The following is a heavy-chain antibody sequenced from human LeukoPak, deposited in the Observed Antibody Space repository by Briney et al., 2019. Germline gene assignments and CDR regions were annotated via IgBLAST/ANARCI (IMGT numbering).Heavy chain of an antibody. V-gene: IGHV1-2*02. J-gene: IGHJ3*01. D-gene: IGHD5-12*01. CDR3: ARRVSSSGFDAFDV. CDR2: INPDSGRT. CDR1: GYTLTGYY. Sequence: GASVKVSCKASGYTLTGYYMHWVRQAPGQGLEWMGWINPDSGRTNYAQKFQGRVTMTRDTSISTAYMELSRLRSDDTAVYYCARRVSSSGFDAFDVWGRGTMVTVSS.